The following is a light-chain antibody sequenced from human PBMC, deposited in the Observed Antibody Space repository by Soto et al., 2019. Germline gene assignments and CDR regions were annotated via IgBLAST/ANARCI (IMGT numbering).Light chain of an antibody. CDR1: SSDVGNYKY. CDR2: EVS. CDR3: FSYTSSGTYV. Sequence: QSVRTQPASVSGSPGQSITISCTGTSSDVGNYKYVSWYQQHPGKAPKLMIYEVSNRPSGVSNRFSGSKSGNTASLTISGLQAEDETDYYCFSYTSSGTYVFGNGTKLTV. V-gene: IGLV2-14*01. J-gene: IGLJ1*01.